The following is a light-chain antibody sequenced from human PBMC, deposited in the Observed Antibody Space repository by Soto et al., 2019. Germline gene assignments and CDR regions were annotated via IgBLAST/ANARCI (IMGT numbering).Light chain of an antibody. V-gene: IGKV3-15*01. CDR3: QHYNNWPFT. CDR2: GAS. J-gene: IGKJ2*01. CDR1: QSVSSN. Sequence: EIVMTHSPATLSVSLGERATLSFRASQSVSSNLAWYKQKPGQPPSLLICGASARATGIPARFSGSGSGTEFTLTISSLQSEDFAVYYCQHYNNWPFTFGQGTKV.